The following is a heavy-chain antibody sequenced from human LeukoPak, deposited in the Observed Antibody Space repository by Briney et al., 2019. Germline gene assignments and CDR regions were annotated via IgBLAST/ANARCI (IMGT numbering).Heavy chain of an antibody. Sequence: ASVKVSCKASGYTFTGYYMHWVRQAPGQGREWMGWINPNSGGTKYAQKFQGRVTITRDTPISTAYMELSRLRSDDTAVYYCARLASLYDSSGYYWGDYWGQGTLVTVSS. CDR2: INPNSGGT. CDR1: GYTFTGYY. J-gene: IGHJ4*02. CDR3: ARLASLYDSSGYYWGDY. V-gene: IGHV1-2*02. D-gene: IGHD3-22*01.